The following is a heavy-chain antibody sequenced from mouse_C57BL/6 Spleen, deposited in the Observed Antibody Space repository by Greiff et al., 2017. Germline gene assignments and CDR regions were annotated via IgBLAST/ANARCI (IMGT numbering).Heavy chain of an antibody. V-gene: IGHV2-2*01. Sequence: VQLQQSGPGLVQPSQSLSITCTVSGFSLTSYGVHWVRQSPGKGLEWLGVIWSGGSTDYYAAFISRLSISKDNSKSQVFFKMNSLQADDTAIYYCASHDYDVGAMDYWGQGTSGTVSS. D-gene: IGHD2-4*01. CDR3: ASHDYDVGAMDY. CDR1: GFSLTSYG. CDR2: IWSGGST. J-gene: IGHJ4*01.